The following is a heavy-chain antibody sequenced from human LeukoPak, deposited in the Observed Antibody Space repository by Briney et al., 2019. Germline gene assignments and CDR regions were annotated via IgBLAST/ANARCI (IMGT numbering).Heavy chain of an antibody. Sequence: GGSLRLSCAASGFTFSTYAMSWVRQAPGKGLEWVSTISDSGANTYYADSVRGRFTISRDNARNSVYLQMNSLRVEDTAVYYCARDPVEWELLLDCWGQGTLVTVSS. CDR2: ISDSGANT. V-gene: IGHV3-23*01. J-gene: IGHJ4*02. CDR1: GFTFSTYA. D-gene: IGHD1-26*01. CDR3: ARDPVEWELLLDC.